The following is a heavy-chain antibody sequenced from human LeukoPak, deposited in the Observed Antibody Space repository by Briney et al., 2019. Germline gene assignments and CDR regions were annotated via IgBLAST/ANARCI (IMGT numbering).Heavy chain of an antibody. J-gene: IGHJ4*02. V-gene: IGHV3-30-3*01. CDR3: ARLKNRTGSAGYARGY. CDR2: ISYDGSNK. CDR1: GFTFNLYA. D-gene: IGHD5-12*01. Sequence: PGGSLRLSSAASGFTFNLYAIQWVRQAPGKGLEWVAVISYDGSNKYYADSVGGRFTISRDNPKSTLYLQMNSLRVEDTAVYYCARLKNRTGSAGYARGYWGQGTLVTVSS.